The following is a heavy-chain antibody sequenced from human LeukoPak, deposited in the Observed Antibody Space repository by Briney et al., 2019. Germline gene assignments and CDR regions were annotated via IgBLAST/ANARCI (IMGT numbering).Heavy chain of an antibody. CDR2: INTDGRTT. Sequence: GGSLRLSCAASGFTFSSYWMHWVRQAPGKGLVWVSRINTDGRTTTYADSVKGRFTISRGNAKNTLYLQMNSLRGEDTAVYYCARVESSWGQGTLVTVSS. J-gene: IGHJ4*02. CDR1: GFTFSSYW. V-gene: IGHV3-74*01. CDR3: ARVESS.